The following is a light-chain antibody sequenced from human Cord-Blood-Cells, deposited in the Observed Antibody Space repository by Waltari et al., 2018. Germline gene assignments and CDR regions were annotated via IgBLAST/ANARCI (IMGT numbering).Light chain of an antibody. CDR1: SSDVGGSNY. CDR2: EVS. Sequence: QSALTQPASVSGSPRQSITISCTGTSSDVGGSNYVSWYQQHPGKHPKLMLYEVSNRPSGVSNRFSGSKSGNTASLTISGLQAEDEADYYCSSYTSSSTLVVFGGGTKLTVL. CDR3: SSYTSSSTLVV. J-gene: IGLJ2*01. V-gene: IGLV2-14*01.